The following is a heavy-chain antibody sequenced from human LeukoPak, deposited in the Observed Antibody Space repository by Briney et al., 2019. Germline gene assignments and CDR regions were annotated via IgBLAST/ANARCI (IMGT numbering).Heavy chain of an antibody. D-gene: IGHD2-2*02. CDR1: GFTFSSYA. J-gene: IGHJ4*02. CDR3: AKGYCTSTSCYTSNGIDH. CDR2: IIGSGDYT. V-gene: IGHV3-23*01. Sequence: GGSLRLSCATSGFTFSSYAMSWVRQAPGKGPQWVSAIIGSGDYTYYADSVRGRFTISRDNSKNTLYLEMNSLRAEDTAVYYCAKGYCTSTSCYTSNGIDHWGQGTLVTVSS.